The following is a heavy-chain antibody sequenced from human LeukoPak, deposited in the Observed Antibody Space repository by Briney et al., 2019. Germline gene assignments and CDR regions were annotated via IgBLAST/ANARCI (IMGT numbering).Heavy chain of an antibody. CDR3: ATRPTYWGIAVAAAGEGVYFDY. CDR2: FDPEDGET. J-gene: IGHJ4*02. D-gene: IGHD6-19*01. V-gene: IGHV1-24*01. CDR1: GYTLTELS. Sequence: ASVKVSCKVSGYTLTELSMHWVRQAPGKGLEWMGGFDPEDGETIYAQKFQGRVTMTEDTTTDTAYMELSSLRSEDTAVYYCATRPTYWGIAVAAAGEGVYFDYWGQGTLVTVSS.